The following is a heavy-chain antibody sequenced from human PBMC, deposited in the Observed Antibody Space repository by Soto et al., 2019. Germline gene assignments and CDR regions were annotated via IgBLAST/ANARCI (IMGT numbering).Heavy chain of an antibody. V-gene: IGHV4-59*01. D-gene: IGHD3-3*01. J-gene: IGHJ5*02. CDR2: IYYSGST. CDR1: GGSISSYY. CDR3: ARGGDDFWSGYYNGPNNWFDP. Sequence: SETLSLTCTVSGGSISSYYWSWIRQPPGKGLEWIGYIYYSGSTNYNPSLKSRVTISVDTSKNQFSLKLSSVTAADTAVYYCARGGDDFWSGYYNGPNNWFDPWGQGTLVTVSS.